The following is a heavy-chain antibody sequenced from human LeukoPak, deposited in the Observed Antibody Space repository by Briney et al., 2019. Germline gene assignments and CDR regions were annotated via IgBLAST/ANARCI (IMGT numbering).Heavy chain of an antibody. CDR3: ATPDYYDSSGFMRY. CDR1: GYTLTELS. V-gene: IGHV1-24*01. D-gene: IGHD3-22*01. J-gene: IGHJ4*02. CDR2: FDPEDGET. Sequence: ASVKVSCKVSGYTLTELSMHWVRQAPGKGLEWMGGFDPEDGETIYAQKFQGRVTMTEDTSTDTAYMELSSLRSEDTAVYYCATPDYYDSSGFMRYWGQGTLVTVSS.